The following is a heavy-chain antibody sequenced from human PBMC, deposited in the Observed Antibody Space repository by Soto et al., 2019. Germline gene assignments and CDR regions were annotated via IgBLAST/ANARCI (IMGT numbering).Heavy chain of an antibody. CDR1: GFTFDDYA. V-gene: IGHV3-9*01. CDR3: AKDSSGGRGYYIDY. D-gene: IGHD2-15*01. CDR2: ISWNRGNM. Sequence: EVQLVDSGGGLVQPGRSLRLSCAASGFTFDDYAMHWVRQAPGKGLEWVSGISWNRGNMVHADFVKGRFSISRDNAKNSLYLQMNSLRPDDTALYYCAKDSSGGRGYYIDYWGRGTLVTVSS. J-gene: IGHJ4*02.